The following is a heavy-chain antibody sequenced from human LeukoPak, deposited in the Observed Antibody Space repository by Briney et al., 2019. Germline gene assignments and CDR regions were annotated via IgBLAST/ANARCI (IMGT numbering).Heavy chain of an antibody. CDR1: GGSISSYY. CDR3: RRGSPVWWEWLSYIQNLFDP. Sequence: SETLPLTSTDAGGSISSYYWSWISQPAGKGLEGIGHIYTSVSTNYNPSLKSRVTTSVDTSKNQCSLKLSSVTAADTTEHSGRRGSPVWWEWLSYIQNLFDPWGQGTLVT. V-gene: IGHV4-4*07. CDR2: IYTSVST. D-gene: IGHD3-3*01. J-gene: IGHJ5*02.